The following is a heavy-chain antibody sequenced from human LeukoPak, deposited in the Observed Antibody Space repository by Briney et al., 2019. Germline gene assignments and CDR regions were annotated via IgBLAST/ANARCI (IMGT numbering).Heavy chain of an antibody. V-gene: IGHV3-21*01. CDR2: ISSSSKYI. J-gene: IGHJ4*02. Sequence: PGGSLRLSCAASGFTFRTYSMNCVRQAPGRGLEWVSSISSSSKYIYYADSVKGRFTISRDNSKNTLYLQMNSLRAEDTAVYYCARDQTGFCSGSRCSWSTFDYWGQGTLVTVSS. D-gene: IGHD2-15*01. CDR3: ARDQTGFCSGSRCSWSTFDY. CDR1: GFTFRTYS.